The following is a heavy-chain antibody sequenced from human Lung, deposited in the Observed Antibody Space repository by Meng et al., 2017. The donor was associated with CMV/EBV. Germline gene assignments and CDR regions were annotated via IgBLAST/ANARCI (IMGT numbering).Heavy chain of an antibody. D-gene: IGHD3-3*01. CDR2: IWYDGSNK. CDR3: AKSQVYYDFWSGIKGRLVYYYYGMDV. V-gene: IGHV3-33*06. Sequence: GESLKISCAASGFTFSSYGMHWVRQAPGKGLEWVAVIWYDGSNKYYADSVKGRFTISRDNSKNTLYLQMNSLSAEDTAVYYCAKSQVYYDFWSGIKGRLVYYYYGMDVWGQGTXVTVSS. J-gene: IGHJ6*02. CDR1: GFTFSSYG.